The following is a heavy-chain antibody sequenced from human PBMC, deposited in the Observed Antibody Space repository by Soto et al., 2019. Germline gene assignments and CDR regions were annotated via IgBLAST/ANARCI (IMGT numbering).Heavy chain of an antibody. CDR2: INHSGST. J-gene: IGHJ6*02. CDR3: ARNDFWSGYRPNYYYYGMDV. Sequence: AVFGGKIRGFGGRWIRKNKGKGLEWIGEINHSGSTNYNPSLKSRVTISVDTSKNQFSLKLSSVTAADTAVYYCARNDFWSGYRPNYYYYGMDVWGQGTTVTVSS. CDR1: GGKIRGFG. V-gene: IGHV4-34*01. D-gene: IGHD3-3*01.